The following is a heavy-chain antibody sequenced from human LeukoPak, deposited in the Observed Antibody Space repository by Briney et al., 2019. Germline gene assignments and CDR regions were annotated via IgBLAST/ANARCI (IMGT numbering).Heavy chain of an antibody. Sequence: PGRSLRLSCAASGFTFSSYGMHWVRQAPGKGLEWVAVISYDGSNKYYADSVKGRFTISRDNSENTLYLQMNSLRAEDTAVYYCAKGVAIAARRGPPQHWGQGTLVTVSS. J-gene: IGHJ1*01. CDR2: ISYDGSNK. D-gene: IGHD6-6*01. CDR1: GFTFSSYG. V-gene: IGHV3-30*18. CDR3: AKGVAIAARRGPPQH.